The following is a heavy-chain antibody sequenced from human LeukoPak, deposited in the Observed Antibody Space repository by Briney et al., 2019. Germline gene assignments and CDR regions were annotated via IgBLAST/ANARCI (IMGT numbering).Heavy chain of an antibody. V-gene: IGHV3-23*01. CDR2: XXXITANT. CDR3: VKGGRQGDGSSNYMFFDS. CDR1: GFTLRNXX. Sequence: GGSLRLSCAASGFTLRNXXXXXVRQAXEXXXXXXXXXXXITANTYYADSVKGRXXXSRDYSKDTLFLQMTGLRVDDTARYYCVKGGRQGDGSSNYMFFDSWGQGTLVTVSS. D-gene: IGHD6-13*01. J-gene: IGHJ4*02.